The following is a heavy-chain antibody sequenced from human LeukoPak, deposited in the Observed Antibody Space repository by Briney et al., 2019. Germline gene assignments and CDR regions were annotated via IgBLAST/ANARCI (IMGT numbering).Heavy chain of an antibody. CDR3: ARDEGYCSSTSCYRYFDY. CDR1: GFTFSSYS. CDR2: ISSSSTYI. Sequence: GGSLRLSCAASGFTFSSYSMNWVRQASGKGLEWVSSISSSSTYIYYADSVKGRFTISRDNAKNSLYLQMNSLRAEDTAVYYCARDEGYCSSTSCYRYFDYWGQGTLVTVSS. D-gene: IGHD2-2*01. J-gene: IGHJ4*02. V-gene: IGHV3-21*01.